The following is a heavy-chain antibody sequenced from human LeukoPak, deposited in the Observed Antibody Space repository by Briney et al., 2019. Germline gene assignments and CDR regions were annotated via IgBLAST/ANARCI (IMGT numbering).Heavy chain of an antibody. CDR2: INQDGSQK. CDR3: ASLAVADY. J-gene: IGHJ4*02. D-gene: IGHD6-19*01. V-gene: IGHV3-7*01. CDR1: EFTFNSIW. Sequence: GGSLRLSCAASEFTFNSIWMSWVRQAPGKGLEWVASINQDGSQKYYLDSVKGRFTISRDNAKNSLFLQVNSLRVEDTAVYYCASLAVADYWGQGTLVTVSS.